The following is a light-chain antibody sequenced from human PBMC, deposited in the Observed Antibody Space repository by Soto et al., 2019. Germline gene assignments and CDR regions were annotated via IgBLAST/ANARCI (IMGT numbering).Light chain of an antibody. CDR2: AAS. CDR1: QTISRY. J-gene: IGKJ5*01. V-gene: IGKV1-39*01. CDR3: QQSYSYPIT. Sequence: QMSQSPSSLSASVGDRVTITCRASQTISRYLNWYQHKPGKAPKVLIYAASNLQSGVPSRFGGSGSGTDFTLTISSLQPEDFATYYCQQSYSYPITFGQGTLLEIK.